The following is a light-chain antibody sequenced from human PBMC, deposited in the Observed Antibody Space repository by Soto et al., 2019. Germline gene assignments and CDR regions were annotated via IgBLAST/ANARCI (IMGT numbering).Light chain of an antibody. CDR2: DNN. CDR1: SFNIGNNY. V-gene: IGLV1-51*01. CDR3: RTWDSSLSAVV. Sequence: QSVLTQPPSVSAAPGQTVSISCSGSSFNIGNNYVSWYQQLPGTDPKLLIYDNNKRPSGIPDRFSGSKSGTSATLGITGLQTGDEADYYCRTWDSSLSAVVFGGGTKLTVL. J-gene: IGLJ2*01.